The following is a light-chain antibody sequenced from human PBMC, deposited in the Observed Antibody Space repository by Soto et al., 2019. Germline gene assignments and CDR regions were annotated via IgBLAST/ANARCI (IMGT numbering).Light chain of an antibody. J-gene: IGLJ3*02. Sequence: QSVLTQAPSASGTPGQRVTISCSGSSSSIGSNTVSWYQQVPGTAPKLLIYSNDQRPSGVPDRFSGSKSGTSASLAIGGLQSEDEADYYCAAWDGCLNGWVFGGGTKLTVL. V-gene: IGLV1-44*01. CDR3: AAWDGCLNGWV. CDR1: SSSIGSNT. CDR2: SND.